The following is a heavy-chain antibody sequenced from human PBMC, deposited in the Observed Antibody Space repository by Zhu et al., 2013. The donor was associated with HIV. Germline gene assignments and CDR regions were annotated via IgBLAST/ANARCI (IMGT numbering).Heavy chain of an antibody. CDR3: ARDHNSGYYSYFDY. CDR1: GGTFSSYA. J-gene: IGHJ4*02. D-gene: IGHD3-22*01. CDR2: IIPMFGTA. V-gene: IGHV1-69*01. Sequence: VQLVQSGREVKKPGSSVKVSCKASGGTFSSYAISWVRQAPGQGLEWMGGIIPMFGTANYAQKFQGRVTITADESTSTAYMQLSSLRSEDTAVYYCARDHNSGYYSYFDYWGQGTLVTVSS.